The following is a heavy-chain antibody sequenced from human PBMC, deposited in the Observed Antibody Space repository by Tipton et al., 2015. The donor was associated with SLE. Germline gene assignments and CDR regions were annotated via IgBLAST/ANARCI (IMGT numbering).Heavy chain of an antibody. D-gene: IGHD6-19*01. J-gene: IGHJ4*02. V-gene: IGHV4-61*08. CDR3: ARDQSSGSAFDY. CDR2: IYYSGST. Sequence: TLSLTCTVSGGSISSGDYYWSWIRQPPGKGLEWIGYIYYSGSTNYNPSLKSRVTISVDTSKNQFSLKLSSVTAADTAVYYCARDQSSGSAFDYWGQGTLVTVSS. CDR1: GGSISSGDYY.